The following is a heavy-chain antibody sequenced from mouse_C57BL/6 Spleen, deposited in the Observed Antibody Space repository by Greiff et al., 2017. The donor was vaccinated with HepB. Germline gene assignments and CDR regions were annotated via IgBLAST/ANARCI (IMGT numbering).Heavy chain of an antibody. CDR1: GFTFSSYA. CDR3: ARDRDYGTLFDY. CDR2: ISDGGSYT. V-gene: IGHV5-4*01. Sequence: EVKLMESGGGLVKPGGSLKLSCAASGFTFSSYAMSWVRQTPEKRLEWVATISDGGSYTYYPDNVKGRFTISRDNAKKNLYLQMSHLKAEDTAMYYCARDRDYGTLFDYWGQGTTLTVSS. D-gene: IGHD1-1*01. J-gene: IGHJ2*01.